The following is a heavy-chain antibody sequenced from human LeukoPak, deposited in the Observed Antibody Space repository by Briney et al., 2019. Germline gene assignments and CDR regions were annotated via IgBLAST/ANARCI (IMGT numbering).Heavy chain of an antibody. Sequence: PSETLSLTCTVSGGSISGSSYYWGWIRQPPGKGLEWIGEINHSGSTNYNPSLKSRVTISVDTSKNQFSLKLSSVTAADTAVYYCAILAGGTTAMVGQDWGQGTLVTVSS. D-gene: IGHD5-18*01. CDR1: GGSISGSSYY. CDR2: INHSGST. CDR3: AILAGGTTAMVGQD. V-gene: IGHV4-39*07. J-gene: IGHJ4*02.